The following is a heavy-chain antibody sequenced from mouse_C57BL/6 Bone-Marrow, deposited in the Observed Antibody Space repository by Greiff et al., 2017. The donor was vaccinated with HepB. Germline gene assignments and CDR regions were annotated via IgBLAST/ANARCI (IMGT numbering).Heavy chain of an antibody. CDR3: ARDATYYYVSRYWYFDG. Sequence: EVKLVESGGGLVQSGRSLRLSCATSGFTFSDFYMEWVRQAPGKGLEWIAASRNKANDYTTEYSASVKGRFIVSRDTSQSILYLQMNALRAEDTAIYYCARDATYYYVSRYWYFDGWGTGTTVTVSS. CDR2: SRNKANDYTT. V-gene: IGHV7-1*01. CDR1: GFTFSDFY. D-gene: IGHD1-1*01. J-gene: IGHJ1*03.